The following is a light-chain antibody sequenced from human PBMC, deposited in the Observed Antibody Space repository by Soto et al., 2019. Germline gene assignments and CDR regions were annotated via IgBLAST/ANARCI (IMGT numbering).Light chain of an antibody. CDR1: SSGVGGNKY. V-gene: IGLV2-14*01. Sequence: HSVLTEPASVSGSPGQSIAISCTGTSSGVGGNKYVSWYQQYPGKAPKLMIYEVSNRPSGVSNRFSGSKSGNTASLTISGLQAEDETDYYCSSATRSSTYVVVTGTKVTVL. CDR2: EVS. CDR3: SSATRSSTYV. J-gene: IGLJ1*01.